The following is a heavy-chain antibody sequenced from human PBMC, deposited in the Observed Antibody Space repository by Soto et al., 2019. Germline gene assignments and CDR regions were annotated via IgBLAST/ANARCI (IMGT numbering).Heavy chain of an antibody. V-gene: IGHV6-1*01. CDR2: TYYRSKWYN. Sequence: SQAISLTCAISGDSVSSNSAAWNWIRQSPSRGLEWLGRTYYRSKWYNDYAVSVKSRITINPDTSKNQFSLQLNSATPEDTAVYYCAREDSSSWEAYFQHWGQGTLVTV. CDR3: AREDSSSWEAYFQH. D-gene: IGHD6-13*01. J-gene: IGHJ1*01. CDR1: GDSVSSNSAA.